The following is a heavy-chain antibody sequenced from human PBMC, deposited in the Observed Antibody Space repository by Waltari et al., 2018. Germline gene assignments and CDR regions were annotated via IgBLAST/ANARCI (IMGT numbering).Heavy chain of an antibody. CDR2: SIPIFCTA. Sequence: QVKLVQSGAEVKKPGSSVKVSCKASGGTFSSYAISWVRQAPGQGLEWMGGSIPIFCTANYAQKFQGRVTITTDESTSTAYMELSSLRSEDTAVYYGASHYYDSSGYQSDAFDIWGQGTMVTVSS. CDR3: ASHYYDSSGYQSDAFDI. V-gene: IGHV1-69*05. CDR1: GGTFSSYA. J-gene: IGHJ3*02. D-gene: IGHD3-22*01.